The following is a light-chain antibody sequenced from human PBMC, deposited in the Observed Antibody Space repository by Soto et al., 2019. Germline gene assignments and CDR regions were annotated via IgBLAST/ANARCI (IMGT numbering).Light chain of an antibody. Sequence: IGWTRSAGTLSLSPGQRANLSGRASQSISSSFLAWDQQKPRQAPRLLIYGASSRSTGSPDRLSRSESGTDFTLTISILEPEDSPAYYGQQCGSSAQTFGQGHNVE. CDR1: QSISSSF. V-gene: IGKV3-20*01. J-gene: IGKJ1*01. CDR3: QQCGSSAQT. CDR2: GAS.